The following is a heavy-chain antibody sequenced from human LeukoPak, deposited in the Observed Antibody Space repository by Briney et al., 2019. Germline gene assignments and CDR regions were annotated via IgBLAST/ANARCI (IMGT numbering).Heavy chain of an antibody. Sequence: ASVKVSCKASGYTFTSYDINWVRQATGQGLEWMGWMNPNSGNTGYAQKFQGRVTMTRNTSISTAYMELSSLRSEDTAVYYCASSGGEPAAIRGPYYYYGMDVWGQGTTVTVSS. CDR3: ASSGGEPAAIRGPYYYYGMDV. CDR2: MNPNSGNT. J-gene: IGHJ6*02. D-gene: IGHD2-2*02. CDR1: GYTFTSYD. V-gene: IGHV1-8*01.